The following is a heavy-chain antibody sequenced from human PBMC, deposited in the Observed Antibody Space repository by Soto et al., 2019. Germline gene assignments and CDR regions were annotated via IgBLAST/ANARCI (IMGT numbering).Heavy chain of an antibody. CDR3: ARGRDGDY. J-gene: IGHJ4*02. Sequence: QVHLVQSGAEVKKPGASVKVSCKGSGYAFTTYGITWVRQAPGQGLEWMGWISAHNGNTNYAQKLQGRVTVTIDTSTSTAYMELRGLGADDTAGYYCARGRDGDYWGQGARVPVSS. CDR1: GYAFTTYG. CDR2: ISAHNGNT. V-gene: IGHV1-18*01. D-gene: IGHD6-6*01.